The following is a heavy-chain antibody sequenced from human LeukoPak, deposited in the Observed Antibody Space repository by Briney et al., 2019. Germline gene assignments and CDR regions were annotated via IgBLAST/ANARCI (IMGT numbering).Heavy chain of an antibody. CDR2: ISYDGSNK. J-gene: IGHJ4*02. CDR1: GFTFSSYA. V-gene: IGHV3-30-3*01. CDR3: ARDPRKYCSSTSCYTFDY. D-gene: IGHD2-2*02. Sequence: PGGSLRLSCAASGFTFSSYAMHWVRQAPGKGLEWVAVISYDGSNKYYADSVEGRFTISRDNSKNTLYLQMNSLRAEDTAVYYCARDPRKYCSSTSCYTFDYWGQGTLVTVSS.